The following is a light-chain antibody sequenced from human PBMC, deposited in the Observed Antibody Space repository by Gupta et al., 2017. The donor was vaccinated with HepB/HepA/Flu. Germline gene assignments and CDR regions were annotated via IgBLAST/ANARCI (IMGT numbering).Light chain of an antibody. J-gene: IGLJ2*01. CDR2: DVR. CDR1: SSDVGSHNL. CDR3: CSYAGSDTLV. V-gene: IGLV2-23*02. Sequence: SALPQPASVSGSPGPSFTIPCTGTSSDVGSHNLVSWYQQHPGKAPKLMIYDVRKRTAGVASRFSGSKAANTTSLTISGPQEDDEADYYCCSYAGSDTLVFGGGTKLTVL.